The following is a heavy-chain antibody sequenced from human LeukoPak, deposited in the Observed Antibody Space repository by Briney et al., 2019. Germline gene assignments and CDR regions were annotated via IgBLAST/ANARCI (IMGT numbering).Heavy chain of an antibody. CDR1: GGSFSGYY. V-gene: IGHV4-34*01. D-gene: IGHD3-10*01. Sequence: SETLSLTCAVYGGSFSGYYWSWIRQPPGKGLEWIGEINHSGSTNYNPSLKSRVTISVDTSKNQFSLKLSSVTAADTAVYYCARRGRGLPMVRGVVNYFDYWGQGTLVTVSS. J-gene: IGHJ4*02. CDR2: INHSGST. CDR3: ARRGRGLPMVRGVVNYFDY.